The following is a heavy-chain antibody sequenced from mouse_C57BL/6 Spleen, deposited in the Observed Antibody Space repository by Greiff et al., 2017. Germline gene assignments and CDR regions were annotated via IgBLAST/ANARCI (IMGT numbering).Heavy chain of an antibody. Sequence: QVQLKQSGPGLVAPSQSLSITCTVSGFSLTSYGVHWVRQPPGKGLEWLVVIWSDGSTTYNSALKSRLSISKDNSKSQVFLKMNSLQTDDTAMYYCARPLYDYDDGVFAYWGQGTLVTVSA. CDR1: GFSLTSYG. V-gene: IGHV2-6*03. CDR2: IWSDGST. J-gene: IGHJ3*01. D-gene: IGHD2-4*01. CDR3: ARPLYDYDDGVFAY.